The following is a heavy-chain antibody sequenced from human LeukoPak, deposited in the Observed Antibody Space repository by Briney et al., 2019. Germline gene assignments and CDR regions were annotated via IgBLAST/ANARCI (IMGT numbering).Heavy chain of an antibody. Sequence: SETLSLTCTVSGGSTSSYYWSWIRQPPGKGLEWIGYIYYSGSTNYNPSLKSRVTISVDTSKNQFSLNLSSVTAADTDVYYCARYDILTGYYCYWGQGTLVTVSS. J-gene: IGHJ4*02. CDR3: ARYDILTGYYCY. CDR1: GGSTSSYY. V-gene: IGHV4-59*01. D-gene: IGHD3-9*01. CDR2: IYYSGST.